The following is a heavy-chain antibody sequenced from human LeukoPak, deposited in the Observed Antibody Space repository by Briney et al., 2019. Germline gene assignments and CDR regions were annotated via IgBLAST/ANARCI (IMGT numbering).Heavy chain of an antibody. Sequence: PSETLSLTCTVSGGSISSGGYYWSWIRQHPGKGLEWIGYIYYSGSTYYNPSLKSRVTISVDTSKNQFSLKLSSVTAADTAVYYCARVDMGGTYGSSGYYLDYWGQGTLVTVSS. CDR2: IYYSGST. CDR3: ARVDMGGTYGSSGYYLDY. D-gene: IGHD3-22*01. V-gene: IGHV4-31*03. CDR1: GGSISSGGYY. J-gene: IGHJ4*02.